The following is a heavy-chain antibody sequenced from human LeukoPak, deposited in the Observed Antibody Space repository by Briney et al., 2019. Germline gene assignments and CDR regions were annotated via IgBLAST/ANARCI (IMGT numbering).Heavy chain of an antibody. CDR1: GGSISSHY. CDR2: SYYSGST. CDR3: ARGRRDGYNWFDP. V-gene: IGHV4-59*11. D-gene: IGHD5-24*01. Sequence: SETLPLTCTVSGGSISSHYWSWIRQPPGKGLEWIGYSYYSGSTNYNPSLKSRVTISVDTSKNQFSLKLSSVTAADTAVYYCARGRRDGYNWFDPWGQGTLVTASS. J-gene: IGHJ5*02.